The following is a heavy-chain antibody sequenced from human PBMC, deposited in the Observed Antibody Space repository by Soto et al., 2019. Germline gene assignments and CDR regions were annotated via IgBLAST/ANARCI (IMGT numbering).Heavy chain of an antibody. V-gene: IGHV4-59*08. J-gene: IGHJ4*02. Sequence: SETLSLTCTVSGGSINNYYWSWIRQPPGKGLECIGYIYYSGSTTYNPSLKSRVTFSVDTSKNQFSLKLNSVTAADTAVYYCARKSVDTAIDYWGQGILVTVSS. CDR2: IYYSGST. CDR1: GGSINNYY. D-gene: IGHD5-18*01. CDR3: ARKSVDTAIDY.